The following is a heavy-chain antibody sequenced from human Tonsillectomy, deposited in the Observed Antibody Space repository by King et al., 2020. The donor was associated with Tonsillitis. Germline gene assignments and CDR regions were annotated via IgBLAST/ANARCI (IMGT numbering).Heavy chain of an antibody. CDR2: IYPGDSEI. CDR3: ARHCGTSSCYREGGDY. V-gene: IGHV5-51*01. Sequence: VQLVESGAEVKKPGESLKISCKGSGYSFTTYWIGWVRQMPGKGLEWVGVIYPGDSEIRYSPSFQGQVTITPDKSISTAYLQWSSLKASDTAMYYCARHCGTSSCYREGGDYWGQGTLVTVSS. D-gene: IGHD2-2*02. J-gene: IGHJ4*02. CDR1: GYSFTTYW.